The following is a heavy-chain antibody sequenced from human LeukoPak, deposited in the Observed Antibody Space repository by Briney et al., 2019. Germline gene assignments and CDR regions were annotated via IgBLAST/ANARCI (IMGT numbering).Heavy chain of an antibody. CDR2: IYYSGST. CDR1: GGSISSYY. Sequence: PSETLSLTCTVSGGSISSYYWSWIRQPPGKGLEWIGYIYYSGSTNYNPSLKSRVTISVDTSKNQFSLKLSSVTAADAAVYYCARASSHYYGREEFDYWGQGTLVTVSS. V-gene: IGHV4-59*01. CDR3: ARASSHYYGREEFDY. J-gene: IGHJ4*02. D-gene: IGHD3-10*01.